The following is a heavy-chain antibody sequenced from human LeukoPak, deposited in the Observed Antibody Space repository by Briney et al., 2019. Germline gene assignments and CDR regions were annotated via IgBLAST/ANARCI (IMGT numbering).Heavy chain of an antibody. CDR1: GGSFSGYY. Sequence: SETLSLTCAVYGGSFSGYYWSWIRQPPGKGLEWIGEINHSGSTNYNPSLKSRVTISVDTPKNQFSLKLSSVTAADTAVYYCARVRYSSSWIDYWGQGTLVTVSS. CDR3: ARVRYSSSWIDY. CDR2: INHSGST. D-gene: IGHD6-13*01. V-gene: IGHV4-34*01. J-gene: IGHJ4*02.